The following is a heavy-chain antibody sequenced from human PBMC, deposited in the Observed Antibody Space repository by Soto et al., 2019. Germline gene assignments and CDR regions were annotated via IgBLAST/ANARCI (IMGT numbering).Heavy chain of an antibody. CDR3: AKGGGSYTTGWYNDY. V-gene: IGHV4-4*08. J-gene: IGHJ4*02. Sequence: QVQLQESGPGLVKPSETMSLTCTVSGVSLTNSYYSWARRPPGKGLEWIGHIWTSGSTNYNPALGSRGTLPVNTSKNQVALQLSSGTATDTAVYYCAKGGGSYTTGWYNDYWGQGTLVTVSS. CDR2: IWTSGST. D-gene: IGHD6-19*01. CDR1: GVSLTNSY.